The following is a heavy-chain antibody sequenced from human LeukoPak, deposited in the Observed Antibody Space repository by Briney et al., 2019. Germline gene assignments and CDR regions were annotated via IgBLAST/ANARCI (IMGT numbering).Heavy chain of an antibody. J-gene: IGHJ5*02. Sequence: SETLSLTCTVSGGSISSHYWSWIRQPPGKGLEWIGYIYYSGSTNYNPSLKSRVTISVDTSKNQFSLNLSSVTAADTAVYYCARATILEWLSYNWFDPWGQGTLVTVSS. CDR3: ARATILEWLSYNWFDP. V-gene: IGHV4-59*11. D-gene: IGHD3-3*01. CDR1: GGSISSHY. CDR2: IYYSGST.